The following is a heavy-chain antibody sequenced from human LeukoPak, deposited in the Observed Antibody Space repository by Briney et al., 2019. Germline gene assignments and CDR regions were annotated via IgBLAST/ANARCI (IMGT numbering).Heavy chain of an antibody. CDR1: GFTVSSNY. Sequence: GGSLRLSCAASGFTVSSNYMSWVRQAPGKGLEWVSAISGSGGSTYYADSVKGRFTISRDNSKNTLYLQMNSLRAEDTAVYYCAKDLIIVGATSDAFDIWGQGTMVTVSS. CDR3: AKDLIIVGATSDAFDI. V-gene: IGHV3-23*01. D-gene: IGHD1-26*01. J-gene: IGHJ3*02. CDR2: ISGSGGST.